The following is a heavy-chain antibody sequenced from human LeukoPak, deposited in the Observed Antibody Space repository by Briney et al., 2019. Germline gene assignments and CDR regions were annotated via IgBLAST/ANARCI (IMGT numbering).Heavy chain of an antibody. V-gene: IGHV1-8*01. D-gene: IGHD3-3*01. CDR1: GYTFTSYD. CDR2: MNPNSGNT. CDR3: VTIFGVVIIGHY. J-gene: IGHJ4*02. Sequence: ASVKVSCKASGYTFTSYDIHWVRQATGQGLEWMGWMNPNSGNTGYAQKFQGRVTMTRNTSISTAYMELSSLRSEDTAVYYCVTIFGVVIIGHYWGQGTLVTVSS.